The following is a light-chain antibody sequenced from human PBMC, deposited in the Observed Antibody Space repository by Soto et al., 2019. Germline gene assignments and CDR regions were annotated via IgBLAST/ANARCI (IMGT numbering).Light chain of an antibody. Sequence: DIQMTQSPSTLSGSVGDRVTITCRASQTISSWLAWYQQKPGKAPQLLIYKASTLKSGVPSRCSGGASGKVSTLTISSLQPDDFATYYCQQSNSTLTFGQGTRLEIK. J-gene: IGKJ5*01. CDR2: KAS. CDR1: QTISSW. CDR3: QQSNSTLT. V-gene: IGKV1-5*03.